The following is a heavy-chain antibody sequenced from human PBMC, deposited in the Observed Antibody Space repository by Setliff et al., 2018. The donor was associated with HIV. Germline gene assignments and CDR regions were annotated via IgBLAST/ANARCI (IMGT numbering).Heavy chain of an antibody. D-gene: IGHD2-8*01. CDR1: GFSFSDHY. CDR3: ASHPSVYGPPFDY. Sequence: PGGSLRLSCAASGFSFSDHYMDWVRQAPGKGLEWVSYISSSGNIIYYADSVKGRFTISRDNAKNSLYLQMNSLRAEDTAVYYCASHPSVYGPPFDYWGQGTLVTVSS. J-gene: IGHJ4*02. CDR2: ISSSGNII. V-gene: IGHV3-11*04.